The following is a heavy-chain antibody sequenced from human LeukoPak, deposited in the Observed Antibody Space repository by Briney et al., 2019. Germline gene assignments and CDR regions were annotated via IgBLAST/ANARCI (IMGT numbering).Heavy chain of an antibody. CDR1: GGSLSSSSYY. D-gene: IGHD6-6*01. Sequence: SETLSLTCTVSGGSLSSSSYYWGWIRQPPGKGLEGSGSIYYSGSTYYNPSLKRRVTISVDTSKNQFSLKLSSVTAADTAVYYCASTHRSSPDYWGQGTLVTVSS. V-gene: IGHV4-39*01. CDR2: IYYSGST. J-gene: IGHJ4*02. CDR3: ASTHRSSPDY.